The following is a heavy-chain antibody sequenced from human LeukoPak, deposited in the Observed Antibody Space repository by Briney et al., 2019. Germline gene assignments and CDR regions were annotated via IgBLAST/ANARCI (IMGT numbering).Heavy chain of an antibody. CDR1: GFTFSSYE. CDR3: AGSTIFGPCDAFDI. V-gene: IGHV3-48*03. J-gene: IGHJ3*02. D-gene: IGHD3-3*01. CDR2: ISSSGSTI. Sequence: GGPLRLSCAASGFTFSSYEMNWVRQAPGKGLEWVSYISSSGSTIYYADSVKGRFTISRDNAKNSLYLQMNSLRAEDTAVYYCAGSTIFGPCDAFDIWGQGTMVTVSS.